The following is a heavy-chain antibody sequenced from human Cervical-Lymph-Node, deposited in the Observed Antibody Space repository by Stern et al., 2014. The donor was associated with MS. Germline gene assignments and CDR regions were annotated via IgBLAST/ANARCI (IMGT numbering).Heavy chain of an antibody. V-gene: IGHV3-21*01. CDR1: GFTFSSYS. Sequence: VQLVESGGGLVKPGGSLRLSCAASGFTFSSYSMNWVRQAPGKGLERVSSISSSSSYIYYADSVKGRFTISRDNAKNSLYLQMNSLRAEDTAVYYCARDQREVAGAPGFDYWGQGTLVTVSS. CDR3: ARDQREVAGAPGFDY. CDR2: ISSSSSYI. D-gene: IGHD6-19*01. J-gene: IGHJ5*01.